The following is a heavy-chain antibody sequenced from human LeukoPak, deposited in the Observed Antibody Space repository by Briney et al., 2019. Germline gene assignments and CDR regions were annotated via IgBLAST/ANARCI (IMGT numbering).Heavy chain of an antibody. CDR2: IYYSGST. V-gene: IGHV4-39*01. J-gene: IGHJ4*02. CDR1: GGSISSSSYY. D-gene: IGHD5/OR15-5a*01. Sequence: SETLSLTCSVSGGSISSSSYYWGWIRQPPGKKLKWIGNIYYSGSTYYNPSLKSRVTISVDTSKNQFSLKLSSVTAADTAVYYCARPQRYSMYALDYWGQGTLVTVSS. CDR3: ARPQRYSMYALDY.